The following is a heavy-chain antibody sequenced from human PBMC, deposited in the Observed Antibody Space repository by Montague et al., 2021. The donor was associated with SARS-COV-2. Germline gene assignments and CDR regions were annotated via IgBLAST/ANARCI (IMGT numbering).Heavy chain of an antibody. D-gene: IGHD2-2*01. J-gene: IGHJ3*02. CDR3: TRDYWSRVGDGLDI. V-gene: IGHV3-48*03. CDR1: GFTFSHYD. Sequence: SLRLSCAASGFTFSHYDMNWVRQAPGKGPEWLSYISTSGYNMLYADSVKGRFTISRDNGKNSLYLQMNSLRVEDTAVYYCTRDYWSRVGDGLDIWGQGTKVTVSS. CDR2: ISTSGYNM.